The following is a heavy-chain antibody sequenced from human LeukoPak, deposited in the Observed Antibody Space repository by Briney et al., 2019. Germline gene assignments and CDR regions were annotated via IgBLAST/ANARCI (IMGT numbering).Heavy chain of an antibody. CDR1: GFTFSSYS. V-gene: IGHV3-21*01. D-gene: IGHD2-15*01. J-gene: IGHJ4*02. CDR3: ARGPPIVVVVAAHDY. Sequence: GGSLRLSCSASGFTFSSYSMIWVRQAPGKGLAWVSSISSSSSYIYYADAVKGRFTISSDNAKNSLYLRMNSLRAEDTAVYYCARGPPIVVVVAAHDYWGQGTLVTVSS. CDR2: ISSSSSYI.